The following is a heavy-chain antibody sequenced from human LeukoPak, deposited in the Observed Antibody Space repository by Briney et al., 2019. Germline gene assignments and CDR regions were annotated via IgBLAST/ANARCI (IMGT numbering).Heavy chain of an antibody. Sequence: PSETLSLTCAVSGASISSSNYYWGWIRQPPGKGLEWIGSLYYSGSYYNPSLKSRVTISVDTSKNQFSLKLSSVTAADTAVYYCARVDVWGSSTSDYFDYWGQGTLVTVSS. CDR3: ARVDVWGSSTSDYFDY. J-gene: IGHJ4*02. CDR2: LYYSGS. CDR1: GASISSSNYY. V-gene: IGHV4-39*07. D-gene: IGHD3-16*01.